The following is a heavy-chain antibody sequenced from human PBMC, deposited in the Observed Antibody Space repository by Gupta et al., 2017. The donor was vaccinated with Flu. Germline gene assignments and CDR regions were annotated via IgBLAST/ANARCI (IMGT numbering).Heavy chain of an antibody. CDR3: ARGYCTNGVCYPGAL. J-gene: IGHJ4*02. V-gene: IGHV3-21*01. CDR2: ISSSSSYI. CDR1: GFTFSSYD. D-gene: IGHD2-8*01. Sequence: EVQLVESGGGLVKPGGSLRLSCAASGFTFSSYDMNWVRQAPGKGLEWVSSISSSSSYIYYADSVKGRFTISRDNAKNSRYLQMNSLRAEDTAVYYCARGYCTNGVCYPGALWGQGTLVTVSS.